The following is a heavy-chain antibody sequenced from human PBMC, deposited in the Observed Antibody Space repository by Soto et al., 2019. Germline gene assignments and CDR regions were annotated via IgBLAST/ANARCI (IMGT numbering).Heavy chain of an antibody. CDR2: ISYDGSNK. CDR1: GFTFSNYG. V-gene: IGHV3-30*18. D-gene: IGHD2-2*01. CDR3: AKDLWRFCSSTSCSGPYYFDF. Sequence: QVQLVESGGGVVQPGRSLRLSCAASGFTFSNYGMHWVRQAPGKGLEWVALISYDGSNKYYADSVKGRFTISRDNSNNTLYLQMNSLGAEDTAVFYCAKDLWRFCSSTSCSGPYYFDFWGQGPLVTVSS. J-gene: IGHJ4*02.